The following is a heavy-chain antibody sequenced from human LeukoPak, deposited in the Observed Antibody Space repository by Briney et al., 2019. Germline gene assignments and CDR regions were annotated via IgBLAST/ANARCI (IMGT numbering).Heavy chain of an antibody. CDR1: GYSLTSYW. CDR3: ARHVVAVAARYYYYGMDV. D-gene: IGHD6-19*01. Sequence: GESLKISCKGSGYSLTSYWIRWVRQMPGKGLEWMGIIYPGDSDTRYSPSFQGQVTISADKSISTAYLQWSSLKASDTAMYYCARHVVAVAARYYYYGMDVWGQGTTVTVSS. CDR2: IYPGDSDT. V-gene: IGHV5-51*01. J-gene: IGHJ6*02.